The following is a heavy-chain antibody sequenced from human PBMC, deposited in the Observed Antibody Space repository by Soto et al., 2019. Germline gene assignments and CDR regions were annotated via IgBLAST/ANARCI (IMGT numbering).Heavy chain of an antibody. Sequence: EVQLLESGGGLVQPGGSLRLSCAASGFTFSSYAMSWVRQAPGKGLEWVSAISGSGGSTYYADSVKGRFTISRDNSKDTLYLQMNSLRAEDTAVYYCAKAKPLLWFWELLASYYYYGMDVWGQGTTVTVSS. D-gene: IGHD3-10*01. CDR3: AKAKPLLWFWELLASYYYYGMDV. V-gene: IGHV3-23*01. CDR1: GFTFSSYA. J-gene: IGHJ6*02. CDR2: ISGSGGST.